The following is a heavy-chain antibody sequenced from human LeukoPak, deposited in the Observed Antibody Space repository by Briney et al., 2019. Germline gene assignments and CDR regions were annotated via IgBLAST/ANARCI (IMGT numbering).Heavy chain of an antibody. J-gene: IGHJ4*02. V-gene: IGHV3-23*01. CDR3: AKAPEEYCFDY. CDR1: GFIFSSYD. Sequence: QAGGSLRLSCAASGFIFSSYDMSWVRQAPGKGPEWVSTIRSSGVTTYYADSVKGRFTISRDNSKNTLYLQMNSLRADDTAVYYCAKAPEEYCFDYWGQGTLVTVSS. CDR2: IRSSGVTT.